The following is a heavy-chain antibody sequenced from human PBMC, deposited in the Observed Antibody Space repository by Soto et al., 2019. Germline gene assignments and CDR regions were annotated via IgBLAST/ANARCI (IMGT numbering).Heavy chain of an antibody. D-gene: IGHD2-15*01. CDR3: ARDWGRYCSGGSCYAQPGFDP. V-gene: IGHV4-61*01. Sequence: QVQLQESGPGLVNPSETLSLTCTVSGGSVSSGSYYWSWIRQPPGKGLEWIGSIYYSGSTNYNPSLKRRVTISVDTSKNQFSLKLSSVTAADTAVYYCARDWGRYCSGGSCYAQPGFDPWGQGTLGTVSS. CDR2: IYYSGST. CDR1: GGSVSSGSYY. J-gene: IGHJ5*02.